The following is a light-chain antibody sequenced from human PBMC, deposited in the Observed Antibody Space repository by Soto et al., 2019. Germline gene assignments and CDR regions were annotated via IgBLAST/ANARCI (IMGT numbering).Light chain of an antibody. CDR1: QSISSSY. J-gene: IGKJ4*01. V-gene: IGKV3-20*01. CDR2: GAS. CDR3: QQYSGSPPLT. Sequence: ENVLTQSPGTLSLSPGERATLSCRASQSISSSYLAWYQQKPGHPPRLLIYGASNRATGIPDRFSGSGSGTEFTLTIGRLVPEDFAVYYCQQYSGSPPLTFGGGTKVEIK.